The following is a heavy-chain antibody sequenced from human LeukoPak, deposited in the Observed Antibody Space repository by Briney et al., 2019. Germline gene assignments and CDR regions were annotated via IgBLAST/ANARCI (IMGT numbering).Heavy chain of an antibody. CDR2: IGDSGGST. V-gene: IGHV3-23*01. J-gene: IGHJ4*02. CDR1: GFTFSTYG. D-gene: IGHD4-17*01. Sequence: PGGSLRLSCAASGFTFSTYGMNWVRQAPGKGLEWVSGIGDSGGSTYYADSVKGRLTISRDNSKNTLYLQMNSLRAEDTAVYYCAKGGSLTTVTHFDYWGQGTLVTVSS. CDR3: AKGGSLTTVTHFDY.